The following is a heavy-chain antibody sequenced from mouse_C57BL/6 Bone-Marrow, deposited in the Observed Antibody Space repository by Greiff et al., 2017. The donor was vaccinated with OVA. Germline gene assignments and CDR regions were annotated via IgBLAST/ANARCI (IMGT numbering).Heavy chain of an antibody. Sequence: VQLQQSGAELARPGASVKLSCKASGYTFTSYGISWVKQRTGQGLEWIGEIYPRSGNTYYNEKFKGKATLTADKSSSTAYMELRSLTSEDSAVYFGARNGDYGSSYDAMDYWGQGTSVTVSS. CDR1: GYTFTSYG. D-gene: IGHD1-1*01. V-gene: IGHV1-81*01. J-gene: IGHJ4*01. CDR2: IYPRSGNT. CDR3: ARNGDYGSSYDAMDY.